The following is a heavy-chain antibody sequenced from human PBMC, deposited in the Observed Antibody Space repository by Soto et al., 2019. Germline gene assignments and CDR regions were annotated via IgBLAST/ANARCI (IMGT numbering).Heavy chain of an antibody. D-gene: IGHD2-15*01. Sequence: ASVKVSCKASGYTFTSYGISWVRQAPGQGLEWMGWISAYNGNTNYAQKLQGRVTMTTDTSTSTAYMELRSLRSDDTAVYYCATHGYCSGGSCYGRRYYYMAVWGKGTTVTVSS. J-gene: IGHJ6*03. CDR1: GYTFTSYG. CDR2: ISAYNGNT. V-gene: IGHV1-18*01. CDR3: ATHGYCSGGSCYGRRYYYMAV.